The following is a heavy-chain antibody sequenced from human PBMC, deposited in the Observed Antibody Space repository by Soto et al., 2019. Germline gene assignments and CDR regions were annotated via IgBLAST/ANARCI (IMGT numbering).Heavy chain of an antibody. V-gene: IGHV4-30-2*01. J-gene: IGHJ4*02. CDR2: IYHSGST. Sequence: SETLSLTCAVSGGSISSGGYSWSWIRQPPGKGLEWIGYIYHSGSTYYNPSLKSRVTISVDRSKNQFSLKLSSVTAADTAVYYCARGGARNDRGVNFGYWGQGTLVTVSS. CDR3: ARGGARNDRGVNFGY. CDR1: GGSISSGGYS. D-gene: IGHD1-1*01.